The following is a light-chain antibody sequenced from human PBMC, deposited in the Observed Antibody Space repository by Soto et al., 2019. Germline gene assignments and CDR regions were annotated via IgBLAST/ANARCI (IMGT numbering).Light chain of an antibody. CDR1: QSVTSSY. J-gene: IGKJ1*01. CDR2: GAS. CDR3: QQCGSSPTT. V-gene: IGKV3-20*01. Sequence: EIVLTQSPGTLSLSPGERATLSCRASQSVTSSYLAWWQQKPGQAPRLLIYGASSRATGIPDRFSGSGSGTDFTLTISRLEPEDFAVYFCQQCGSSPTTFGQGTKVEIK.